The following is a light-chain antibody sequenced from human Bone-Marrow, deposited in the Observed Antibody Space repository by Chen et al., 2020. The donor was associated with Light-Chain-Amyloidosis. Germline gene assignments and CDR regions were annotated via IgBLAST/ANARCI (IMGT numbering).Light chain of an antibody. CDR3: QSYQGSSQGV. Sequence: NFMLPQPHSVSESPGKTGIISSTRSSGSIATNYVQLYQQRPGSSPTTVIYEDDQRPSGVPDLFSGSIDRPSNSASLTLSGLKTEDEADYYCQSYQGSSQGVFGGGTKLTVL. CDR2: EDD. CDR1: SGSIATNY. J-gene: IGLJ3*02. V-gene: IGLV6-57*01.